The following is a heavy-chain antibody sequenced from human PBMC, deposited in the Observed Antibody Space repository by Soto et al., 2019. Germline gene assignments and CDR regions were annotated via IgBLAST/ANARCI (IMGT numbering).Heavy chain of an antibody. Sequence: PGGSLRLSCAASGFTFSSYGMHWVRQAPGKGLEWVAVIPYDGSNKYYADSVKGRFTISRDNSKNTLYLQMNSLRAEDTAVYYCAKSVRAYSRSGMDVWGQGTTVTSP. CDR1: GFTFSSYG. CDR3: AKSVRAYSRSGMDV. D-gene: IGHD3-10*02. J-gene: IGHJ6*02. CDR2: IPYDGSNK. V-gene: IGHV3-30*18.